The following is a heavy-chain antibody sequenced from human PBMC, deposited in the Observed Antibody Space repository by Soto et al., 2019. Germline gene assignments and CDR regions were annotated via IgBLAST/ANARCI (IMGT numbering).Heavy chain of an antibody. CDR1: GFTFSSYG. V-gene: IGHV3-30*18. Sequence: QVQLVESGGGVVQPGRSLRLSCAASGFTFSSYGMHWVRQAPGKGLEWVAVISYDGSNKYYADSVKGRFTISRDNSKNTLYLQMNSLRAEDTAVYYCVKDRWSDYYYGMDVWGQGTTVTVSS. CDR3: VKDRWSDYYYGMDV. CDR2: ISYDGSNK. J-gene: IGHJ6*02. D-gene: IGHD6-13*01.